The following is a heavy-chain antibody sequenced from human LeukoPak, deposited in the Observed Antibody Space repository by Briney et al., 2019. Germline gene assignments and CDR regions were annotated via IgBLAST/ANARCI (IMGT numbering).Heavy chain of an antibody. D-gene: IGHD4-17*01. CDR2: ISGSGGST. CDR1: GFTFSSYA. CDR3: AKGTDYGDYPDY. V-gene: IGHV3-23*01. J-gene: IGHJ4*02. Sequence: GASLRLSCAASGFTFSSYAMSWVRQAPGKGLEWVSAISGSGGSTYYADSVKGRFTISRDNSKNTLYLQMNSLRAKDTAVYYCAKGTDYGDYPDYWGQGTLVTVSS.